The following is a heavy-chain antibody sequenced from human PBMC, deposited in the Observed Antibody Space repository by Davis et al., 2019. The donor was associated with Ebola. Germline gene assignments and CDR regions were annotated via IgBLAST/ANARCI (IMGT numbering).Heavy chain of an antibody. CDR2: VYSGGAT. V-gene: IGHV4-59*08. J-gene: IGHJ4*02. CDR3: ATNPGGIPV. Sequence: SETLSLTCTVSGVSVTRNFWRWIRPSPGRGLEWIGYVYSGGATLHNPSLKSRVSLSLDTSKNQLSLKLSSVTAADTAVYYCATNPGGIPVWGQGTLVTVSS. D-gene: IGHD3-16*01. CDR1: GVSVTRNF.